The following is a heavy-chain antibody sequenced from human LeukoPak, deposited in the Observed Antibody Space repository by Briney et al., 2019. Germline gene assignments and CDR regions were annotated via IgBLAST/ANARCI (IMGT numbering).Heavy chain of an antibody. CDR3: ARGPLDSSGWYGHFQH. Sequence: SETLSLTCTVSGGSISSSSYYWGWIRQPPGKGLEWIGSIYYSGSTYYNPSLKSRVTISVDTSKNQFSLKLSSVTAADTAVYYCARGPLDSSGWYGHFQHWGQGTLVTVSS. J-gene: IGHJ1*01. D-gene: IGHD6-19*01. CDR2: IYYSGST. CDR1: GGSISSSSYY. V-gene: IGHV4-39*07.